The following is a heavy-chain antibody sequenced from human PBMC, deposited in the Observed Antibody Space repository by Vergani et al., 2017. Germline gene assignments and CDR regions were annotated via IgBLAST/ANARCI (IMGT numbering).Heavy chain of an antibody. D-gene: IGHD2-8*01. V-gene: IGHV5-51*03. J-gene: IGHJ6*02. Sequence: EVQLVQTGAEVKKPGESLKISCKGSGYSFTSYWIGWVRQMPGKGLEWMGIIYPGDSDTRYSPSVQGQVTISADKSISTAYLQWSSLKASDTAMYYCASAILGYCTNGVCSSEGYYYYGMDVWGQGP. CDR3: ASAILGYCTNGVCSSEGYYYYGMDV. CDR1: GYSFTSYW. CDR2: IYPGDSDT.